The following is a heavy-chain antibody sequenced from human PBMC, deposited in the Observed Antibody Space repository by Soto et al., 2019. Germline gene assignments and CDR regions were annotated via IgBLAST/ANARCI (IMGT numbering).Heavy chain of an antibody. Sequence: GGSLRLSCAASGFTFSSYAMHWVRQAPGKGLEWVAVISYDGSNKYYADSVKGRFTISRDNSKNTLYLQMNSLRAEDTAVYYCATIHDGATPYYWGQGTLVTVSS. D-gene: IGHD1-26*01. CDR1: GFTFSSYA. J-gene: IGHJ4*02. CDR3: ATIHDGATPYY. V-gene: IGHV3-30-3*01. CDR2: ISYDGSNK.